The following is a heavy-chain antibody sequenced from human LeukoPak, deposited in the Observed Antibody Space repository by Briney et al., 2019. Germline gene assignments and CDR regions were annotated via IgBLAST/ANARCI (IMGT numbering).Heavy chain of an antibody. J-gene: IGHJ4*02. CDR3: AKDRGYGSGSYSGMYYFDY. CDR1: GFTFSSYA. D-gene: IGHD3-10*01. CDR2: ISGSSVAT. Sequence: GGSLRLSCAGSGFTFSSYAMAWVRQAPGKGLEWVSTISGSSVATYYADSVKGRFTISRDSSKNTLSLQMNSLRPEDTAVYYCAKDRGYGSGSYSGMYYFDYWGQGTLVPVS. V-gene: IGHV3-23*01.